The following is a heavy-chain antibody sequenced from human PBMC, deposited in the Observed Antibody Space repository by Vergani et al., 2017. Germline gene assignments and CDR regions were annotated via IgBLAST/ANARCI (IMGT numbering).Heavy chain of an antibody. D-gene: IGHD3-10*01. CDR3: ASSGSYLRYGMDV. CDR1: GFTFSSYA. V-gene: IGHV3-23*01. J-gene: IGHJ6*02. Sequence: EVQLLESGGGLVQPGGSLRLSCAASGFTFSSYAMSWVRQAPGKGLEWVSAISGSGGSTYYADSVKGRFTISRDNSKNTLYQQMNSLRAEDTAVYYCASSGSYLRYGMDVWGQGTTVTVSS. CDR2: ISGSGGST.